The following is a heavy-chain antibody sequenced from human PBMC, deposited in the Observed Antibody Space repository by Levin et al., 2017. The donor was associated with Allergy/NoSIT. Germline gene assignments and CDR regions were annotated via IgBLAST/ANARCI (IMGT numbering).Heavy chain of an antibody. V-gene: IGHV4-39*06. J-gene: IGHJ6*02. CDR1: GGSISDDSYY. D-gene: IGHD2/OR15-2a*01. CDR2: IYYDGSA. Sequence: SQTLSLTCTVSGGSISDDSYYWAWVRQPPGKGLEWIGSIYYDGSAYYNPSLKTRLTISVDTSKNQFPLRVNSVTAADTAIYYCAGVPNRPYYYHYGLDVWGQGTTVTVSS. CDR3: AGVPNRPYYYHYGLDV.